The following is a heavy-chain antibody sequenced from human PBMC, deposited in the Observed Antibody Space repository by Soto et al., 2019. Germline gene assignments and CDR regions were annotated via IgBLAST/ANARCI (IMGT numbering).Heavy chain of an antibody. J-gene: IGHJ6*03. V-gene: IGHV4-59*01. Sequence: ETLSLTCTVSGGSISSYYWSWIRQPPGKGLEWIGYIYYSGSTNYNPSLKSRVTISVDTSKNQFSLKLSSVTAADTAVYYCARDKVFTIFGVVIIPHTLSAGPALMDVWGKGTTVTVSS. D-gene: IGHD3-3*01. CDR3: ARDKVFTIFGVVIIPHTLSAGPALMDV. CDR2: IYYSGST. CDR1: GGSISSYY.